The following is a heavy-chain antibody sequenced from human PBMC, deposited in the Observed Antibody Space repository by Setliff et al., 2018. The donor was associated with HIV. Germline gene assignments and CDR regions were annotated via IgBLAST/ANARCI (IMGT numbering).Heavy chain of an antibody. D-gene: IGHD3-10*01. Sequence: SETLSLTCSVSGGSISSRSPYYWGWVRQPPGKGLEWIGSFYNSGSNYYNPSLKSRVTISVDTSKNQFSLKLSSVTAADTAVYYCATYADRESNRFDPWGQGILVTVSS. CDR2: FYNSGSN. CDR1: GGSISSRSPYY. V-gene: IGHV4-39*01. J-gene: IGHJ5*02. CDR3: ATYADRESNRFDP.